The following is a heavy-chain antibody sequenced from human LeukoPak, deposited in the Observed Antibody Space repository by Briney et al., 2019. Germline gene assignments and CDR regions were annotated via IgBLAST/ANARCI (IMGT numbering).Heavy chain of an antibody. CDR2: INPDGSYT. Sequence: PGGSLRLSCAASGFTLSVHWMYWVRQDPGKGLVGVSRINPDGSYTSYADSVKGRFTISRDNAKSTLYLQMDSLRAEDTAVYYCVRDSSMLYWGQGALVIVSS. J-gene: IGHJ4*02. CDR1: GFTLSVHW. V-gene: IGHV3-74*01. D-gene: IGHD2-2*01. CDR3: VRDSSMLY.